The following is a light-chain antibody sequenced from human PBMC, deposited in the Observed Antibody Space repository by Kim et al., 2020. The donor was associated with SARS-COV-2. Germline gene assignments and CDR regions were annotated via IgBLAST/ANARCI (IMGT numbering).Light chain of an antibody. V-gene: IGLV2-8*01. CDR2: EVS. CDR3: SSHAGYDKFYV. J-gene: IGLJ1*01. CDR1: SSDF. Sequence: QSALTQPPSASGSPGQSVTISCTGTSSDFVSWYQQYPGRAPKLMIFEVSKRPSGVPDRFSGSKSGDTASLTVSGLQPEDEADYYCSSHAGYDKFYV.